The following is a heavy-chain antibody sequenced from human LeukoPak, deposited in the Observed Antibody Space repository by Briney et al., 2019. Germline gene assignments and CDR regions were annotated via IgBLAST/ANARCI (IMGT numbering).Heavy chain of an antibody. CDR2: IKSDGSST. V-gene: IGHV3-74*01. CDR1: GFTFSNYW. J-gene: IGHJ3*02. D-gene: IGHD1-14*01. CDR3: TRMLAGGNRAFDM. Sequence: GGSLRLSCAAPGFTFSNYWMHWVRQAPGKGLVWVSRIKSDGSSTNYADSVKGRFTSSRDNAKKPLYLQMNSLRAEDTAMYYCTRMLAGGNRAFDMWGQGTMATVSS.